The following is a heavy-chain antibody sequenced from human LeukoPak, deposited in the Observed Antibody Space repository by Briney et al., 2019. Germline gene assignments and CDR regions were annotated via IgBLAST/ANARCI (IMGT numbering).Heavy chain of an antibody. V-gene: IGHV4-39*01. CDR1: GASINSHSYY. Sequence: SETLSLTCTISGASINSHSYYWGWIRQAPGKGLEWIGSVYYDGTSYSNPSLKSRAAVFVDTSRDQFSLDLSFVTAADTALYYCVRHISTNTGYFDSCGQGILVSVSS. CDR3: VRHISTNTGYFDS. J-gene: IGHJ4*02. D-gene: IGHD2/OR15-2a*01. CDR2: VYYDGTS.